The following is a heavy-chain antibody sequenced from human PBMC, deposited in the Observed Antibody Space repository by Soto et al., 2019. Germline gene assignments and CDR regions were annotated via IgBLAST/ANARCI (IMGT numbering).Heavy chain of an antibody. J-gene: IGHJ6*02. CDR3: AKSRDAYNFYFYYGMDV. D-gene: IGHD1-1*01. Sequence: EGSLRLSCAASGFTFNNYGMHWVRQTPGKGLEWVALILYDGSNKYYADSVKGRFTISRDNSKNTLYLQVSSLRAEDTAVYYCAKSRDAYNFYFYYGMDVWGQGTSVTVSS. V-gene: IGHV3-30*18. CDR1: GFTFNNYG. CDR2: ILYDGSNK.